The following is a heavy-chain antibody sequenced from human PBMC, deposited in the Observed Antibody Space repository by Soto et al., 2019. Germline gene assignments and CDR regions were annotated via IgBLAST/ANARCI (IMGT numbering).Heavy chain of an antibody. CDR1: GFTFSSYW. CDR2: INSDGSST. V-gene: IGHV3-74*01. CDR3: ERGARLNWYFDL. J-gene: IGHJ2*01. Sequence: EVQLVESGGGLVQPGGSLRLSCAASGFTFSSYWMHWVRQAPGKGLVWVSRINSDGSSTSYADSVKGRFTISRDNAKNALDLQMTSLGAEDTAVYYCERGARLNWYFDLWGRCTLVTVSS.